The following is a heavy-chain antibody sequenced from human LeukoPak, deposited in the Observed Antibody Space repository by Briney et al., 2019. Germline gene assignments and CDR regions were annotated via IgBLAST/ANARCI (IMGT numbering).Heavy chain of an antibody. J-gene: IGHJ4*02. CDR1: GGSFSGYY. V-gene: IGHV4-34*01. Sequence: SETLSLTCAVYGGSFSGYYWSWIRQPPGKGLEWIGEINHSGSTNYNPSLKSRVTISVDTSKNQFSLKLSSVTAADTAVYYCAGGGIVVVPAAVSAAAPSYWGQGTLVTVSS. D-gene: IGHD2-2*01. CDR2: INHSGST. CDR3: AGGGIVVVPAAVSAAAPSY.